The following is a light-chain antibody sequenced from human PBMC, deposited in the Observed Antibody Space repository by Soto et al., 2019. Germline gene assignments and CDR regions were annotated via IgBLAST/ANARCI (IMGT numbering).Light chain of an antibody. J-gene: IGKJ1*01. CDR2: DSS. V-gene: IGKV3-11*01. Sequence: EIVLTQSPATLSLSPGERATLACRASQSVSSNLAWYRQKPGQAPRLLIYDSSTRAAGIPARFSGSGSGTDFTLTVSSLQPEDFVVYYCQQRSDWPWTFGQGTKVDIK. CDR3: QQRSDWPWT. CDR1: QSVSSN.